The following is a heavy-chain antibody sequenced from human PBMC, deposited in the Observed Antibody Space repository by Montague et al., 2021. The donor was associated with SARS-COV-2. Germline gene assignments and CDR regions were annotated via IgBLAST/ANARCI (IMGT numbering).Heavy chain of an antibody. V-gene: IGHV3-48*02. CDR1: GFTFSSYS. CDR3: AREDPTGYYYYGMDV. J-gene: IGHJ6*02. Sequence: SLRLSCSASGFTFSSYSMNWVRQAPGKGLEWVSYISSSSSTIYYXDSVKGRFTISRDNAKNSLYLQMNSLRDEDTAVYYCAREDPTGYYYYGMDVWGQGTTVTVSS. D-gene: IGHD4-17*01. CDR2: ISSSSSTI.